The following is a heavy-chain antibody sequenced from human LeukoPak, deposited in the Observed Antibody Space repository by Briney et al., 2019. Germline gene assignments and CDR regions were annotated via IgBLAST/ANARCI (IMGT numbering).Heavy chain of an antibody. CDR2: INVEGSRT. J-gene: IGHJ5*02. D-gene: IGHD3-3*01. V-gene: IGHV3-74*01. CDR1: GFTFSNYW. Sequence: GSLRLSCVGSGFTFSNYWVHWVRQAPGEGLVWVSRINVEGSRTDYADSVRGRFTISRDNVKNTLYLQMNSLTAEDTAVYYCVRSMSGRNDLWGQGTLVTVSS. CDR3: VRSMSGRNDL.